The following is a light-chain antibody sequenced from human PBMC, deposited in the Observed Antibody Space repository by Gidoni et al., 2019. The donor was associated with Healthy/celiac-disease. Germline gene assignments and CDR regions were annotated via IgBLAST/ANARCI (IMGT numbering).Light chain of an antibody. J-gene: IGLJ3*02. CDR3: GTWDSSLSAGV. CDR1: SSNMGNNY. Sequence: QSVFTPPPPVSAARGPKVTISFSGSSSNMGNNYVSWYQQLPGTAPKLLIYENNKRPSGIPDRFSGSKSGTSATLGITGLQTGDEADYYCGTWDSSLSAGVFGGGTKLTVL. CDR2: ENN. V-gene: IGLV1-51*02.